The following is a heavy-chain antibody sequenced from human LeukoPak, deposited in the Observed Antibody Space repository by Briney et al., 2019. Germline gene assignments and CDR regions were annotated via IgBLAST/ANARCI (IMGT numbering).Heavy chain of an antibody. CDR3: ARHRLYYDILTGYYTPPYSLDY. V-gene: IGHV4-39*01. CDR1: GGSISSSSYY. D-gene: IGHD3-9*01. CDR2: IYYSGGS. J-gene: IGHJ4*02. Sequence: SETLSLTCTVSGGSISSSSYYWGWIRQPPGQGLEWIRSIYYSGGSYFTTSLKSRVTISVATSKTQFSLKLSSVTAADTAVYYCARHRLYYDILTGYYTPPYSLDYWGRGTLVTVSS.